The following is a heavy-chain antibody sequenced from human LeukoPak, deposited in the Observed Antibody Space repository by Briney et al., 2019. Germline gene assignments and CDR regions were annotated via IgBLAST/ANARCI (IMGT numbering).Heavy chain of an antibody. D-gene: IGHD4-23*01. J-gene: IGHJ4*02. CDR3: ARRGGHGGSFDY. CDR1: GGSISGYY. Sequence: SETLSLTCTVSGGSISGYYWSCVRQPPGKGLEWIGYIYYTGSTNYNPSLKSRVTISVDTSKNQFSLKLSSVTAADTAVYYCARRGGHGGSFDYWGQGTLVTVSS. V-gene: IGHV4-59*08. CDR2: IYYTGST.